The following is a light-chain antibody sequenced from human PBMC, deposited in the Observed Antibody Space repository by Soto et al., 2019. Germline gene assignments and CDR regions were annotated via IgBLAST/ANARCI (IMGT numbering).Light chain of an antibody. CDR2: DAS. Sequence: ETVLTQSPSTLSVSPGERATLSCRASQSVSSYLAWYQQKPGQAPRLLIYDASNRATGIPARFSGSGSGTDFTLTISSLEPADFAVYYCQQRSNWPLTFGGGTKVEIK. CDR1: QSVSSY. J-gene: IGKJ4*01. V-gene: IGKV3-11*01. CDR3: QQRSNWPLT.